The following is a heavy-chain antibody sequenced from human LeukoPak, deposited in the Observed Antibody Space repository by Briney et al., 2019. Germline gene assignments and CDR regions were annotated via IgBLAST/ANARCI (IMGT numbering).Heavy chain of an antibody. V-gene: IGHV3-9*01. CDR2: ISWNSGSI. D-gene: IGHD6-6*01. Sequence: GRSLRLSCAASGFTFDDYAMHWVRQAPGKGLEWVSGISWNSGSIGYADSVKGRFTISRDNAKNSLYLQMNSLRAEDTALYYCAEASSSSYYYYGMDVWGQGTTVTVSS. CDR3: AEASSSSYYYYGMDV. J-gene: IGHJ6*02. CDR1: GFTFDDYA.